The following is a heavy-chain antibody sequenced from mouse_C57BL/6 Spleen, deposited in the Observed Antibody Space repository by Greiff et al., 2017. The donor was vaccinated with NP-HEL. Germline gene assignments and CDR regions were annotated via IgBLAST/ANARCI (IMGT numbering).Heavy chain of an antibody. CDR3: ARNPRGSSPYWYFDV. Sequence: QVQLQQPGAELVRPGSSVKLSCKASGYTFTSYWMDWVKQRPGQGLEWIGNIYPSDSETHYNQKFKDKATLTVDKSSSTAYMQLSSLTSEDSAVYYCARNPRGSSPYWYFDVWGTGTTVTVSS. CDR1: GYTFTSYW. V-gene: IGHV1-61*01. CDR2: IYPSDSET. D-gene: IGHD1-1*01. J-gene: IGHJ1*03.